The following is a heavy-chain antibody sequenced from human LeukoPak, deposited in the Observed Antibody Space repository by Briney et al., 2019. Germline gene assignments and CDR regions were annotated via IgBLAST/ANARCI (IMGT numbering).Heavy chain of an antibody. CDR1: GGSLSGYY. D-gene: IGHD2-2*01. Sequence: PSETLSLTCAVYGGSLSGYYWSWIRQPPGKGLEWIGEINHSGSTNYNPSLKSRVTISVDTSKNQFSLKLSSVTAADTAVYYCARGSAASFYYYYYYMDVWGRGTTVTVSS. J-gene: IGHJ6*03. CDR2: INHSGST. CDR3: ARGSAASFYYYYYYMDV. V-gene: IGHV4-34*01.